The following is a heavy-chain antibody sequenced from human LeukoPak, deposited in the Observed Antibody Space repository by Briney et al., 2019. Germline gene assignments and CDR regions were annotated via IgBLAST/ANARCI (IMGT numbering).Heavy chain of an antibody. CDR1: GDSTSNGDYY. D-gene: IGHD2-15*01. Sequence: SETLSVTCTESGDSTSNGDYYWSWIRQPPGKGLEWIGYIHYRGSTFYNPSLKSRVTMSVDTSKNQFSLKLSSVTAADTAVYYCARDRSGPSPFFETRGQGTLVTVSS. V-gene: IGHV4-30-4*01. CDR2: IHYRGST. J-gene: IGHJ4*02. CDR3: ARDRSGPSPFFET.